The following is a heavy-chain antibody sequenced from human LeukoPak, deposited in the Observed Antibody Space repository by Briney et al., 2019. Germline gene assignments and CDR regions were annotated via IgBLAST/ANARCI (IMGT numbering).Heavy chain of an antibody. V-gene: IGHV3-7*01. J-gene: IGHJ4*02. Sequence: GGSLTLSCSPSGFTLSAFWMTWGRQGAGNGVEWVANIKPDGSEKYYVDSVRGRFTISRDNAKNSLYLQMNSLRVEDTAVYYCASYLYWWSDLGYWGQGTLVTVSS. D-gene: IGHD2-8*02. CDR2: IKPDGSEK. CDR3: ASYLYWWSDLGY. CDR1: GFTLSAFW.